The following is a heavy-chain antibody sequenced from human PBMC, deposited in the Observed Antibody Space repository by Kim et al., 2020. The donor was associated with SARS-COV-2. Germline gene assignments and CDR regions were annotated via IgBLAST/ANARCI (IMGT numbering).Heavy chain of an antibody. V-gene: IGHV4-31*03. Sequence: SETLSLTCTVSGGSISSGGYYWSWIRQHPGKGLEWMGYIYYSGSTYYNPSLKSRVTISVDTSKNQFSLKLSSVTAADTAVYYCARDRMTTPLDYWGQGTLVTVSS. J-gene: IGHJ4*02. CDR1: GGSISSGGYY. D-gene: IGHD2-15*01. CDR3: ARDRMTTPLDY. CDR2: IYYSGST.